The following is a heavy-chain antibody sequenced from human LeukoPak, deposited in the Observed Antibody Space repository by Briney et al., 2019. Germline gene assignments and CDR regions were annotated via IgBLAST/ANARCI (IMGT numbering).Heavy chain of an antibody. J-gene: IGHJ5*02. CDR3: ARGSFGDTGFDP. CDR2: IYYSGST. V-gene: IGHV4-59*01. CDR1: GGSISSYY. D-gene: IGHD3-3*01. Sequence: SETLSLTCTVSGGSISSYYWSWIRQPPGKGLEWIGYIYYSGSTNYNPSLKSRVTISVDTFKNQFSLKLSSVTAADTAVYYCARGSFGDTGFDPWGQGTLVTVSS.